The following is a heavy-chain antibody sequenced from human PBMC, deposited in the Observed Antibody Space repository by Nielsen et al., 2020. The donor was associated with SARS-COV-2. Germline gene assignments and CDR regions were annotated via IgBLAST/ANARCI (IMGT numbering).Heavy chain of an antibody. CDR2: ISSSSSYI. J-gene: IGHJ4*02. D-gene: IGHD3-22*01. V-gene: IGHV3-21*01. CDR1: GFTFSSYS. Sequence: GESLKISCAASGFTFSSYSMNWVRQAPGKGLEWVSSISSSSSYIYYADSVKGRFTISRDNAKNSLYLQMNSLRAEDTAVYYCARANSRSSKSGYSLRGPFDYWGQGTLVTVSS. CDR3: ARANSRSSKSGYSLRGPFDY.